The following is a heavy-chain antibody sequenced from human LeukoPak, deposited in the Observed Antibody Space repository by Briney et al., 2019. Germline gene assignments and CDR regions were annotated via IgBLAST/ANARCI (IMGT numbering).Heavy chain of an antibody. CDR3: ARSSRVAGSYYWFDP. D-gene: IGHD6-19*01. CDR1: GCTFTGYY. Sequence: ASVKVSCKASGCTFTGYYMHWVRQAPGQGLEWMGWINPNSGGTNYAQKFQGRVTMTRDTSISTACMELSRLRSDDTAVYYCARSSRVAGSYYWFDPWGQGTLVTVSS. J-gene: IGHJ5*02. CDR2: INPNSGGT. V-gene: IGHV1-2*02.